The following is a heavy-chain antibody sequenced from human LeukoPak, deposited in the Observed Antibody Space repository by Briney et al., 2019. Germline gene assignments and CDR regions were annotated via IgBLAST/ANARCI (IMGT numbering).Heavy chain of an antibody. D-gene: IGHD5-12*01. V-gene: IGHV3-23*01. CDR2: ISGSGGST. Sequence: YXXSWVRQAPXXXLEWVSAISGSGGSTYYADSVKGRFTISRDNSKNTLYLQMNSLRAEDTAVYYCAILDGYNFDYWGQGTLVTVSS. J-gene: IGHJ4*02. CDR3: AILDGYNFDY. CDR1: YX.